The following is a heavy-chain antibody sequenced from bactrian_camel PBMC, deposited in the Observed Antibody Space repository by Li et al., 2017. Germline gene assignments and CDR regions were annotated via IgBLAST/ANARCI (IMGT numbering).Heavy chain of an antibody. V-gene: IGHV3S1*01. CDR1: GYTYSSYC. J-gene: IGHJ4*01. CDR3: AKALGSGDYYTGEYNY. Sequence: HVQLVESGGGSVQSGGSLRLSCAASGYTYSSYCMAWYRQAPGKEREGVATIDRYGSTSYADFVKGRFTISQDNAKNMLYLLMNNLKSEDTGLYYCAKALGSGDYYTGEYNYWGQGTQVTVS. D-gene: IGHD2*01. CDR2: IDRYGST.